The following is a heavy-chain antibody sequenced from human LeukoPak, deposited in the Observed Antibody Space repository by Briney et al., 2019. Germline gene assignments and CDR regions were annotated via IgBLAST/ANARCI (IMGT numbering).Heavy chain of an antibody. V-gene: IGHV1-2*02. J-gene: IGHJ5*02. Sequence: ASVKVSCKVSGYTLTELSMHWVRQAPGQGLEWMGWINPNSGGTNYAQKFQGRVTMTRDTSISTAYMELSRLRSDDTAVYYCARDMETYSSSSPWFDPWGQGTLVTVSS. CDR1: GYTLTELS. CDR2: INPNSGGT. D-gene: IGHD6-6*01. CDR3: ARDMETYSSSSPWFDP.